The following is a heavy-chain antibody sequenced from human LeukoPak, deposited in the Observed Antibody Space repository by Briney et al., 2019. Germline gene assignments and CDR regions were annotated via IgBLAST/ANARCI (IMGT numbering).Heavy chain of an antibody. V-gene: IGHV4-59*01. J-gene: IGHJ4*02. CDR3: ASDYGDYYFDY. D-gene: IGHD4-17*01. CDR2: IYYSGST. Sequence: SETLSLTCTVSGGSISSYYWSWIRQPPGKGLEWIGYIYYSGSTNYSPSLKSRVTISVDTSKNQFSLKLSSVTAADTAVYYCASDYGDYYFDYWGQGTLVTVSS. CDR1: GGSISSYY.